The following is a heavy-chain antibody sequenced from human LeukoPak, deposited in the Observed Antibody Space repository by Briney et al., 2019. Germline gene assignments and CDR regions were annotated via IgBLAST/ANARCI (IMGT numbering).Heavy chain of an antibody. CDR3: ARVSPYYYDSSGYGGDSDAFDI. CDR1: GFTFSSYS. V-gene: IGHV3-21*01. Sequence: GGSLRLSCAASGFTFSSYSMNWVRQAPGKGLEWVSSISSSSSYIYYADSVKGRFTISRDNAKNSLYLQMNSLRAEDTAVYYCARVSPYYYDSSGYGGDSDAFDIWGQGTMVTVSS. D-gene: IGHD3-22*01. J-gene: IGHJ3*02. CDR2: ISSSSSYI.